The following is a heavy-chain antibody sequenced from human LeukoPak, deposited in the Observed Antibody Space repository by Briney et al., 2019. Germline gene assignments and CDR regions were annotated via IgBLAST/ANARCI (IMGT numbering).Heavy chain of an antibody. CDR1: GFTVSSNY. Sequence: PGGSLRLSCAASGFTVSSNYMSWVRQAPGKGLEWVSVIYSGGSTYYADSVQGRFTISRDNSKNTLYLQMNSLRAEDTAVYYCAREILSGDDAFDIWGQGTMVTVSS. J-gene: IGHJ3*02. V-gene: IGHV3-53*01. CDR3: AREILSGDDAFDI. D-gene: IGHD3-10*01. CDR2: IYSGGST.